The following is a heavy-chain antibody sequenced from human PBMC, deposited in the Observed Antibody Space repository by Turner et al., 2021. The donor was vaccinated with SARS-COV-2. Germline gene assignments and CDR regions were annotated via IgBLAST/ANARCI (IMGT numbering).Heavy chain of an antibody. J-gene: IGHJ5*02. Sequence: VKPSETLSLTCTVSGGSISSSSYYWGWIRQPPGKGLEWIGSIYYSGSTYYNPSLKSRVTISVDTSKNQFSLKLSSVTAADTAVYYCARQGREQWLASNWFDPWGQGTLVTVSS. V-gene: IGHV4-39*01. CDR1: GGSISSSSYY. D-gene: IGHD6-19*01. CDR3: ARQGREQWLASNWFDP. CDR2: IYYSGST.